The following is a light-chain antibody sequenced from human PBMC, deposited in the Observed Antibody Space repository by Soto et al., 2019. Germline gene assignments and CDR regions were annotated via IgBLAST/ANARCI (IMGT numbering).Light chain of an antibody. CDR2: VHSDGSH. V-gene: IGLV4-69*01. J-gene: IGLJ2*01. CDR3: QTWGAGIRV. CDR1: SRHSRYA. Sequence: QSVLTQSPSASASLGASGKLTCTLSSRHSRYAIAWHQQQPEKGPRYLMKVHSDGSHNKGDGVPDRFSGSSSGAERYLTSSSLRSEDEADYYGQTWGAGIRVFGGGTQLAVL.